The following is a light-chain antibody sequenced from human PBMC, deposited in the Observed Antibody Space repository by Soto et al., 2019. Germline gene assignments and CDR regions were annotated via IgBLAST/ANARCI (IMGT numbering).Light chain of an antibody. CDR3: QQLFDSPIT. V-gene: IGKV1-9*01. J-gene: IGKJ5*01. CDR2: AAS. Sequence: DIPLTQSPSFLSPSIGESVTITCRASQVISTSLAWYQVKPGKAPKLLIYAASTLESGVPSRFSATVSGTEVSLTITSLQPEDFATYYCQQLFDSPITFGQGTRLEIK. CDR1: QVISTS.